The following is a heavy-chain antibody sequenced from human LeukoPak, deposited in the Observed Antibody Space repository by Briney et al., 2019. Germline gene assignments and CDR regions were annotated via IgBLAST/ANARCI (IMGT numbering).Heavy chain of an antibody. CDR1: GGSFSSYY. CDR2: IYDSGST. J-gene: IGHJ3*02. D-gene: IGHD3-22*01. V-gene: IGHV4-59*01. CDR3: ASLTTADAFDI. Sequence: SETLSLTCAVYGGSFSSYYWSWIRQPPGKGLEWIGYIYDSGSTNYNPSLKSRVTISVDTSKNQFSLKLSSVTAADTAVFYCASLTTADAFDIWGQGTMVTVSS.